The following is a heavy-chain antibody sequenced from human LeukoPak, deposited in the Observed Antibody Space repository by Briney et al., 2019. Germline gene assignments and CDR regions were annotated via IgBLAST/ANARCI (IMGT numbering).Heavy chain of an antibody. D-gene: IGHD3-10*01. V-gene: IGHV4-59*08. CDR1: GGSISSYY. CDR3: ARHLPGPYGSGSYSSGFDY. CDR2: IYYSGST. J-gene: IGHJ4*02. Sequence: PSETLSLTCTVSGGSISSYYWSWIRQPPGKGLEWIGYIYYSGSTNYNPSLKSRVTISVDTSKNQFYLKLSSVTAADTAVYYCARHLPGPYGSGSYSSGFDYWGQGTLVTVSS.